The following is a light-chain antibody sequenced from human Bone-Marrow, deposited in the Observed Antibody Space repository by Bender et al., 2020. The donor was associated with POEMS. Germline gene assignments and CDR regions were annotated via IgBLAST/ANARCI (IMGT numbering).Light chain of an antibody. J-gene: IGLJ3*02. CDR1: SSKFGSYP. Sequence: QSVLTQPPSASGTPGQRVTISCSGSSSKFGSYPVNWYQQLPGSSPKLVIFNNSQRPSGVPARFSGSNSGTSASLAIRGFLSDNEADFYCATWDGSLNGWVLGGGTKLTVL. V-gene: IGLV1-44*01. CDR3: ATWDGSLNGWV. CDR2: NNS.